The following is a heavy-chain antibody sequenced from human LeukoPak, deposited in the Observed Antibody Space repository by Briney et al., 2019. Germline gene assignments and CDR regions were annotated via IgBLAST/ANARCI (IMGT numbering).Heavy chain of an antibody. Sequence: PGGSLRLSCAASGFTFSSYGMHWVRQAPGKGLEWVAFIRYDGSNKYYADSVKGRFTISRDNSKNTLYLQMNSLRAEDTAVYYCAKGGSDTLYSSSGSGSYWGQGTLVTVSS. CDR2: IRYDGSNK. CDR1: GFTFSSYG. D-gene: IGHD6-13*01. J-gene: IGHJ4*02. CDR3: AKGGSDTLYSSSGSGSY. V-gene: IGHV3-30*02.